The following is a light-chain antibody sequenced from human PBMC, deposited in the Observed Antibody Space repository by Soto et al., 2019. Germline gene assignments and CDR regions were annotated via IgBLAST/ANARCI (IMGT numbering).Light chain of an antibody. J-gene: IGKJ2*01. V-gene: IGKV1-9*01. CDR1: QAISSY. CDR2: AAS. CDR3: QQLDSYPRT. Sequence: IQVTQSPSSLSASVGDRVTITCRASQAISSYLAWYQQQPGKAPNLLIYAASTLQSGVPSRFSGSASGTDFTLTISSLQPEDFATYYCQQLDSYPRTFGQGTKVEIK.